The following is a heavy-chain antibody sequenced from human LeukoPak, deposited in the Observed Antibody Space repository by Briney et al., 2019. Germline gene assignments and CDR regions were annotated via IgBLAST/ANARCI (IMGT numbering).Heavy chain of an antibody. D-gene: IGHD5-24*01. CDR1: GFTFSSYG. CDR3: ASTAPKGRWLQSPYFDY. J-gene: IGHJ4*02. V-gene: IGHV3-30*03. Sequence: GGSLRLSCAASGFTFSSYGMHWVRQAPGKGLEWVAVISYDGSNKYYADSVKGRFTISRDNSKNTLYLQMNSLRAEGTAVYYCASTAPKGRWLQSPYFDYWGQGTLVTVSS. CDR2: ISYDGSNK.